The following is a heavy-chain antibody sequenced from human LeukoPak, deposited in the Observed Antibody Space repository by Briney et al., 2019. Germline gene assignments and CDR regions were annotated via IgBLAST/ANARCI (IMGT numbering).Heavy chain of an antibody. Sequence: ASVKVSCKAPGYTFTGYYMHWVRQAPGQGLEWMGWINPNSGGTNYAQKFQGRVTMTRDTSISTAYMELSRLRSDDTAVYYCAREGRYCSSTSCYEGYFDYWGQETLVTVSS. CDR2: INPNSGGT. CDR3: AREGRYCSSTSCYEGYFDY. J-gene: IGHJ4*02. CDR1: GYTFTGYY. D-gene: IGHD2-2*01. V-gene: IGHV1-2*02.